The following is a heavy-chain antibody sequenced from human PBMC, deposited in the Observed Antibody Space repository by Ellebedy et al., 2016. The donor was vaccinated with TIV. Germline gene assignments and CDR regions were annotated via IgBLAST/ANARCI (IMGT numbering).Heavy chain of an antibody. D-gene: IGHD3-10*01. CDR2: MIPHSGKT. V-gene: IGHV1-8*01. CDR3: ARGGDSGSGTYLDY. CDR1: GYTFPSYD. J-gene: IGHJ4*01. Sequence: AASVKVSCKASGYTFPSYDVHWVRQGTGQGPEWMGWMIPHSGKTAYAQRYQGRVTMTMNTSTSTAYMELSSVRSDDTAVYYCARGGDSGSGTYLDYWGQGTLVTVSS.